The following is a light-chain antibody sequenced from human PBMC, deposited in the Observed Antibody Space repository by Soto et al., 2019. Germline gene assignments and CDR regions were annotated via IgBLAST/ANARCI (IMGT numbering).Light chain of an antibody. CDR3: AAWDDSLSGWV. CDR1: SSNIGSNY. J-gene: IGLJ3*02. CDR2: RNN. Sequence: QPVLTQPPSASETPGQRVTISCSGSSSNIGSNYVWWFQQLPGTAPKLLIYRNNQRPSGVPDRFSGSKSGTSASLAISGLRSEDEADYYCAAWDDSLSGWVFGGGTKLTVL. V-gene: IGLV1-47*01.